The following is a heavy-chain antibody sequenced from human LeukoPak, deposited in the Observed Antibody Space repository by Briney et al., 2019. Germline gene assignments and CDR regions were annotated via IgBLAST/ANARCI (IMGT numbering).Heavy chain of an antibody. CDR3: ARGGVSSAVLY. J-gene: IGHJ4*02. CDR2: IYYSGST. CDR1: GGSISSYY. Sequence: PSETLSLTCTVSGGSISSYYWSWIRQPPGKGLEWIAYIYYSGSTNYNPSLKSRVTISVDTSKNQFSLKLSSVTAADSAVYYCARGGVSSAVLYWGQGTLVTVSS. D-gene: IGHD3-10*01. V-gene: IGHV4-59*01.